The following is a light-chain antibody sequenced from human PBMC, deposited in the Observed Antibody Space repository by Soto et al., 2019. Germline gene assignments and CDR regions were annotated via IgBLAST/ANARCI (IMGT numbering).Light chain of an antibody. V-gene: IGLV1-47*01. J-gene: IGLJ2*01. CDR1: SSNIGSNY. CDR2: RDN. CDR3: AAWDDRLSVV. Sequence: QSVLTQPPSASATPGQRVTISCSGSSSNIGSNYVYWYQHLPGTAPKLLIYRDNQRPSGVPDRFSGSKSGTSAALAISGLRSEDEADYYCAAWDDRLSVVFGGGTKVTVL.